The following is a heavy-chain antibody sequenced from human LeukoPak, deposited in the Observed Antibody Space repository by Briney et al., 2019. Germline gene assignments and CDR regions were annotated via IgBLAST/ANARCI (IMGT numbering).Heavy chain of an antibody. CDR3: ARDIGSYYYYGMDV. CDR1: GFTFSSYE. CDR2: ISSSGSTI. D-gene: IGHD1-26*01. V-gene: IGHV3-48*03. Sequence: PGGSLRLSRAASGFTFSSYEMNWVRQAPGKGLEWVSYISSSGSTIYYADSVKGRFTISRDNAKNSLYLQMNSLRAEDTAVYYCARDIGSYYYYGMDVWGQGTTVTVSS. J-gene: IGHJ6*02.